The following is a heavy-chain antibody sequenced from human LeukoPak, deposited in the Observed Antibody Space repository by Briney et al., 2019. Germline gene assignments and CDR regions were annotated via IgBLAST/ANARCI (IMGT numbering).Heavy chain of an antibody. CDR3: ASGSYAYMDV. CDR1: GFTFSTYW. CDR2: VNSDGSST. V-gene: IGHV3-74*01. Sequence: GGSLRLSCSASGFTFSTYWMHWVRQAPGKGLVWVSRVNSDGSSTSYADSVKGRFTISRDNAKNTLYLQMNSLRAEDTAVYYCASGSYAYMDVWGKGTTVTVSS. J-gene: IGHJ6*03. D-gene: IGHD1-26*01.